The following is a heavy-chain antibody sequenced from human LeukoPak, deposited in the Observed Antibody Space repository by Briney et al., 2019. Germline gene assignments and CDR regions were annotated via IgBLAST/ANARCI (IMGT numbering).Heavy chain of an antibody. J-gene: IGHJ4*02. Sequence: ASVKVSCKASGYTFTSYDINWVRQATGQGLEWMGWMNPNSGNTGYAQKFQGRVTMTRDTSTSTVYMELSSLRSEDTAVYYCARDLDDYGAAFDYWAREPWSPSPQ. CDR1: GYTFTSYD. CDR2: MNPNSGNT. V-gene: IGHV1-8*01. CDR3: ARDLDDYGAAFDY. D-gene: IGHD4-17*01.